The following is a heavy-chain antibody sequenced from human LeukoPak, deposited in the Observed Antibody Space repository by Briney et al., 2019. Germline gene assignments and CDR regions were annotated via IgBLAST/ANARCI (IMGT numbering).Heavy chain of an antibody. CDR1: AGSISSYY. Sequence: PSETLSLTCTVSAGSISSYYWSWIRQPAGKGLEWIGRIYTSGSTNYNPSLKSRVTISVDKSKNQFSLKLSSVTAADTAVYYCARVGPLSPGDWFDPWGQGTPVTVSS. V-gene: IGHV4-4*07. J-gene: IGHJ5*02. D-gene: IGHD3-16*02. CDR3: ARVGPLSPGDWFDP. CDR2: IYTSGST.